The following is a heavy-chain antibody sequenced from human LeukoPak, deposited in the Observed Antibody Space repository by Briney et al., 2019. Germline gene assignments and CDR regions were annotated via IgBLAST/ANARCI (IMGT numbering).Heavy chain of an antibody. CDR1: GGSISSYY. V-gene: IGHV4-59*08. Sequence: SETLSLTCTVSGGSISSYYWSWIRQPPGKGLEWIGYIYYSGSTNYNPSLKSRVTISVDTSKNQFSLKLSSVTAADTAVYYCARHKTIVTMVRGVMGDRSRYYFDYWGQGTLVTVSS. J-gene: IGHJ4*02. CDR3: ARHKTIVTMVRGVMGDRSRYYFDY. CDR2: IYYSGST. D-gene: IGHD3-10*01.